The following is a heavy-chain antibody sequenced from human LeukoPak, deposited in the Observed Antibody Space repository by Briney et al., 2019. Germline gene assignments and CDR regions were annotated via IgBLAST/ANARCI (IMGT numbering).Heavy chain of an antibody. CDR2: ISGSGGST. Sequence: PGGSLRLSCAASGFTFRSDPMRWGRQSPGKGLGWVSAISGSGGSTYYADSVKGRFTISRDNSKNTLYLQMNSLRAEDTAVYYCAKESSGMVNLYFDYWGQGTLVTVSS. CDR3: AKESSGMVNLYFDY. CDR1: GFTFRSDP. J-gene: IGHJ4*02. D-gene: IGHD3-10*01. V-gene: IGHV3-23*01.